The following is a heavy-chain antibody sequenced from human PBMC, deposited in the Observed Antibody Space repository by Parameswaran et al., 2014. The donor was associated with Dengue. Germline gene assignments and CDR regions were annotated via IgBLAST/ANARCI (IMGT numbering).Heavy chain of an antibody. J-gene: IGHJ6*02. V-gene: IGHV4-34*01. Sequence: ETLSLTCAVYGGSFSGYYWSWIRQPPGKGLEWIGEINHSGSTNYNPSLKSRVTISVDTSKNQFSLKLSSVTAADTAVYYCARGQYYYGSGSSHYYYYGMDVWGQGTTVTVSS. D-gene: IGHD3-10*01. CDR3: ARGQYYYGSGSSHYYYYGMDV. CDR2: INHSGST. CDR1: GGSFSGYY.